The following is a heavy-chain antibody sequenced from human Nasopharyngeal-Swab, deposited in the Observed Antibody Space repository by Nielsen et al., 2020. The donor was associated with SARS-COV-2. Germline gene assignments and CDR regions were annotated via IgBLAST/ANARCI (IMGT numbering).Heavy chain of an antibody. V-gene: IGHV3-30*04. Sequence: GESLKISCAASGFTFSISAVHWVRQAPGKGLEWVAVISFDGTNKYCADFVKGRFTISRDNSKNTVFLQMSSLRPDDTALYSCARIPYATGSYWGPGTLVTVSS. CDR1: GFTFSISA. D-gene: IGHD2-2*01. CDR2: ISFDGTNK. J-gene: IGHJ4*02. CDR3: ARIPYATGSY.